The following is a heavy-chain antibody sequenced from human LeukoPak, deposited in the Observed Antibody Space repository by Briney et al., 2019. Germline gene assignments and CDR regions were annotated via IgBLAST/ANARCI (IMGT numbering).Heavy chain of an antibody. J-gene: IGHJ6*03. V-gene: IGHV3-30*02. D-gene: IGHD6-13*01. Sequence: PGGSLRLSCAAPGFTFSSYGMHWVRQAPGKGLEGVAFIRYDGSNKYYADSVKGRFTISRDNSKNTLYLQMNSLRAEDTAVYYCAKDSAAAGNYYYYMDVWGKGTTVTVSS. CDR3: AKDSAAAGNYYYYMDV. CDR1: GFTFSSYG. CDR2: IRYDGSNK.